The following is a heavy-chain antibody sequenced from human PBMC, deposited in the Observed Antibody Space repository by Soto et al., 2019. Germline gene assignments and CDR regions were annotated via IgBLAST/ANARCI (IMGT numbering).Heavy chain of an antibody. J-gene: IGHJ4*02. Sequence: PSETLSLTCTVSGGSISSGGYYWSWIRQHPGKGLEWIGYIYYSGSTYYNPSLKSRVTISVDTSKNQFSLKLSSVTAADTAVYYCARLSYYDSSGFTPAWGQGTLVTVSS. CDR2: IYYSGST. D-gene: IGHD3-22*01. V-gene: IGHV4-31*03. CDR3: ARLSYYDSSGFTPA. CDR1: GGSISSGGYY.